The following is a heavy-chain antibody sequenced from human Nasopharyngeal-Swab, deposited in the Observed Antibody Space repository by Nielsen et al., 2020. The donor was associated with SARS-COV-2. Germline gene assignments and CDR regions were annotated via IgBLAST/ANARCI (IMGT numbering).Heavy chain of an antibody. V-gene: IGHV3-64D*06. CDR2: ISSNGGST. CDR3: VKASITIFGVVISSYYYYGMDV. Sequence: GGSLRLSCSASGFTFSSYAMHWVRPAPGKGLEYVSAISSNGGSTYYADSVKGRFTISRDNSKNTLYLQMSSLRAEDTAVYYCVKASITIFGVVISSYYYYGMDVWGQGTTVTVSS. D-gene: IGHD3-3*01. J-gene: IGHJ6*02. CDR1: GFTFSSYA.